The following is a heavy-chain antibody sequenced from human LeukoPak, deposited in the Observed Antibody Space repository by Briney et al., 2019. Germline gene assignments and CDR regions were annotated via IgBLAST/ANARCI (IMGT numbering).Heavy chain of an antibody. V-gene: IGHV4-34*01. D-gene: IGHD6-13*01. CDR3: AGAPTSGSSWSHYSHYMDV. CDR2: INHSGST. Sequence: PSETLSLTCAVYGGSFSDYHWSWIRQPPGKGLEWIGEINHSGSTKYNPSLKSRVTISVDTSKHQFSLKLSSVTAADTAVYYCAGAPTSGSSWSHYSHYMDVWGKGTTVTVSS. J-gene: IGHJ6*03. CDR1: GGSFSDYH.